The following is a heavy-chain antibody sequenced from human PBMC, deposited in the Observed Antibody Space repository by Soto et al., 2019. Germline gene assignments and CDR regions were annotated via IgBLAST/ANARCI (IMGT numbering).Heavy chain of an antibody. J-gene: IGHJ5*02. V-gene: IGHV1-69*13. Sequence: SVKVSCKASGGTFSSYAISWVRQAPGQGLEWMGGIIPIFGTANYAQKFQGRVTITADESTSTAYMELSSLRSEDTAVYYCARDQEQLWGWFDPWGQGTLVTVSS. D-gene: IGHD6-6*01. CDR1: GGTFSSYA. CDR3: ARDQEQLWGWFDP. CDR2: IIPIFGTA.